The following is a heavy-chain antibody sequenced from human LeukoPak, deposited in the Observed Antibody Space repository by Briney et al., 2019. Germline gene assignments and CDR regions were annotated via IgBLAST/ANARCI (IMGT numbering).Heavy chain of an antibody. J-gene: IGHJ4*02. CDR2: INPKSGGT. Sequence: ASVKVSCKASGDSFTDYYMHWVRQAPGQGLEWMGWINPKSGGTNYAQTFQGRVTMTRDTSIRTAYMELSRLRGDDTAVYYCARIAIGGVEWHFDSWGQGTLVTVS. V-gene: IGHV1-2*02. CDR3: ARIAIGGVEWHFDS. CDR1: GDSFTDYY. D-gene: IGHD1-1*01.